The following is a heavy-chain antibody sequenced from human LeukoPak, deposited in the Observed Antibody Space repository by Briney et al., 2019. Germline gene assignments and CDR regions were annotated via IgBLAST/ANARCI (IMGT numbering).Heavy chain of an antibody. CDR3: ARVAPDYYDSSGYPPYYFDY. Sequence: GASVKVSCKASGYTFTSYGISWVRQAPGQGLEWMGWISAYNGNTNYAQKLQGRVTTTTDTSTSTAYMELRSLRSDDTAVYYCARVAPDYYDSSGYPPYYFDYWGQGTLVTVSS. V-gene: IGHV1-18*01. D-gene: IGHD3-22*01. CDR2: ISAYNGNT. J-gene: IGHJ4*02. CDR1: GYTFTSYG.